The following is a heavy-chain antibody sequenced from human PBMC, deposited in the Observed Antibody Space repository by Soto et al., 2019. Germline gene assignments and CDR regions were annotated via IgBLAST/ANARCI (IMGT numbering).Heavy chain of an antibody. CDR2: IYYNGST. J-gene: IGHJ5*02. CDR1: GGSISSRGYY. V-gene: IGHV4-39*01. Sequence: SETLSLTCTVSGGSISSRGYYWGWIRQPPGRGQEWIGTIYYNGSTYYNTALKNQVTISVDTSKKQFSLKLSSVTAADTAVYYCATSNWFDPWGQGTLVTVSS. CDR3: ATSNWFDP.